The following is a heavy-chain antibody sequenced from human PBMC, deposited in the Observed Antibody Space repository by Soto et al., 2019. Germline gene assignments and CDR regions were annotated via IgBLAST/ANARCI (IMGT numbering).Heavy chain of an antibody. CDR3: ARGVLH. CDR1: GGSISSGGYY. V-gene: IGHV4-31*03. J-gene: IGHJ4*01. Sequence: QVQLQESGPGLVQPSQTLSLTCTVSGGSISSGGYYWSWIRQHPGTVLEWIGHISYSGSTYYNTSLKSRVTISVDTSRNHFSLIVNSVTAEDTAVYYCARGVLHWGQGTLVTVSS. CDR2: ISYSGST.